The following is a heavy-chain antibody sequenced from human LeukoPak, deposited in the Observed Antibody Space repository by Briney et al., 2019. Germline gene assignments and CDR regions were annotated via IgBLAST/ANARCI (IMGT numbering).Heavy chain of an antibody. J-gene: IGHJ2*01. CDR2: IKQDGSEK. CDR3: ARQPDYGDYVDWYFDL. Sequence: GGSLRLSCAASGFRFISYWMTWVRQAPGKGLEWVANIKQDGSEKYYVDSVKGRFTISRDNAKDSVYLRMNCLRAEDTAVYYCARQPDYGDYVDWYFDLWGRGTLVTVSS. CDR1: GFRFISYW. D-gene: IGHD4-17*01. V-gene: IGHV3-7*03.